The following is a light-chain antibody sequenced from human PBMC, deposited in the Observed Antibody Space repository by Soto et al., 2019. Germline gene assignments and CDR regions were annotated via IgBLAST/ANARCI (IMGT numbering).Light chain of an antibody. CDR3: QKYDSYSPWT. Sequence: DIQMTQSPSTLSASVGDRVTITCRASQSISSWLAWYQQKPGKAPKLLIYKASSLERGVPSRFSGSGSGTEFTLTISSLQPDDFATYYCQKYDSYSPWTFGQGTKVEIK. CDR2: KAS. V-gene: IGKV1-5*03. J-gene: IGKJ1*01. CDR1: QSISSW.